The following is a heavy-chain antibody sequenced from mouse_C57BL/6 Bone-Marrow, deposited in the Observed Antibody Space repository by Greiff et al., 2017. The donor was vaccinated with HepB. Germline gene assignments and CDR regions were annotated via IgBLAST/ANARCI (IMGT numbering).Heavy chain of an antibody. Sequence: VQLQQSGPELVKPGASVKISCKASGYAFSSSWMNWVKQRPGKGLEWIGRIYPGDGDTNYNGKFKGKATLTADKSSSTAYMQLSSLTYEDSAVYFCARTYYSNYVDYWGQGTTLTVSS. J-gene: IGHJ2*01. CDR2: IYPGDGDT. D-gene: IGHD2-5*01. CDR3: ARTYYSNYVDY. V-gene: IGHV1-82*01. CDR1: GYAFSSSW.